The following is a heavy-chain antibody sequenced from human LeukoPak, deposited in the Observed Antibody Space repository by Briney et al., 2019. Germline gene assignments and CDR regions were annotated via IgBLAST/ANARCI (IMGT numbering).Heavy chain of an antibody. Sequence: GGSLRLSCAASGFTVSSNYMSWVRQAPGKGLEWVSVISGSGGRTDYADSVKGRFTISRDNSKNTLYLQMNSLRAEDTAVYYCAKASAMIVVVSKHFDYWGQGTLVTVSS. V-gene: IGHV3-23*01. CDR3: AKASAMIVVVSKHFDY. CDR2: ISGSGGRT. D-gene: IGHD3-22*01. CDR1: GFTVSSNY. J-gene: IGHJ4*02.